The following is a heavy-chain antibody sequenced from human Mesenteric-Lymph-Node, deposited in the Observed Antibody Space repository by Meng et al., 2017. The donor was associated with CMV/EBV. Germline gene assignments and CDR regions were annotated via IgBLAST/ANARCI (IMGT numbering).Heavy chain of an antibody. J-gene: IGHJ5*02. CDR1: GYTFRAYH. Sequence: ASVKVSCKASGYTFRAYHIYWVRQAPGHGLEWMGWINPNSGGTIYAQRFQGRVTMTGDTSIRTAYIELSRLRFDDTAVYYCARAASGSFWFDPWGQGTLVTVSS. D-gene: IGHD5-12*01. V-gene: IGHV1-2*02. CDR2: INPNSGGT. CDR3: ARAASGSFWFDP.